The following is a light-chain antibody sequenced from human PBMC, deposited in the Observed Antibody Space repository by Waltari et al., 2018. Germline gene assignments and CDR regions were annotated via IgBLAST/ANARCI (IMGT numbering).Light chain of an antibody. CDR3: MQGTHWPLT. CDR2: KVS. CDR1: QSLVHSDGNTY. Sequence: DVVMTQSPLSLPVTLGQPASISCKSSQSLVHSDGNTYLAWFHQRPGQSPRRLIFKVSNRESGVPDRISASGSGTDFTLKISRVEAEDVGVYYCMQGTHWPLTFGGGTKVEIK. V-gene: IGKV2-30*02. J-gene: IGKJ4*01.